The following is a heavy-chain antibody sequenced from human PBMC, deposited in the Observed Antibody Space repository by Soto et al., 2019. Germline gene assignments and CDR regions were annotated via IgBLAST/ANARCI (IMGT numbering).Heavy chain of an antibody. Sequence: SVEVCCADCRFTYESSAMWWLHHEKRKGPEWMGWINAYNDNTNYAQKLQSRVTMTKDTSTSTDYMELRSLRSDDTAVYYCARFVSLITNFGVGIGDFVLDILRQGTMDTVSS. J-gene: IGHJ3*02. D-gene: IGHD3-3*01. V-gene: IGHV1-18*01. CDR3: ARFVSLITNFGVGIGDFVLDI. CDR2: INAYNDNT. CDR1: RFTYESSA.